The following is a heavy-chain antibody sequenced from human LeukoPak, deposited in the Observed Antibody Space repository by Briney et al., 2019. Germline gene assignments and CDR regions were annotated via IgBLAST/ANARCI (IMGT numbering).Heavy chain of an antibody. CDR3: ARDLGEYSSSGHYFDY. J-gene: IGHJ4*02. Sequence: ASVKVSCKASGGTFISYAINWVRQAPGQGLEWMGRIIPILDITAYAQKFQDRVTITADRSTSIAYMELSSLISEDTAIYYCARDLGEYSSSGHYFDYWGQGTLVTVSS. CDR1: GGTFISYA. D-gene: IGHD6-6*01. CDR2: IIPILDIT. V-gene: IGHV1-69*04.